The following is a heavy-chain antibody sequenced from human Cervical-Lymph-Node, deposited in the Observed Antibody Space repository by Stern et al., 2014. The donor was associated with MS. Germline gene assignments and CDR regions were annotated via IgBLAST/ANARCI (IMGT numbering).Heavy chain of an antibody. CDR2: IIPIFGTA. V-gene: IGHV1-69*01. D-gene: IGHD5-24*01. J-gene: IGHJ4*02. CDR3: ARLERPLSEDGGFDY. CDR1: GGTFSSYA. Sequence: VHLVESGAEVKKPGSSVKVSCKASGGTFSSYAISWVRQAPGQGLEWMGGIIPIFGTANYAQKFQGRVTITADESTSTANMELSSLRSEDTAVYYCARLERPLSEDGGFDYWGQGTLVTVSS.